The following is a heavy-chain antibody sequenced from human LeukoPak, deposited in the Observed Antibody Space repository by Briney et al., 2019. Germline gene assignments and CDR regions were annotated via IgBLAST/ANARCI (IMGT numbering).Heavy chain of an antibody. J-gene: IGHJ6*02. Sequence: PSETLSLTCAVYGGSFSGYYWSWIRKPPGKGLEWIGEINHSGSTNYNPSLKSRVTISVDTSKNQFSLKLSSVTAADTAVDYCARGAPYGDYFSYYYYGMDVWGQGTTVTVSS. CDR2: INHSGST. CDR3: ARGAPYGDYFSYYYYGMDV. CDR1: GGSFSGYY. V-gene: IGHV4-34*01. D-gene: IGHD4-17*01.